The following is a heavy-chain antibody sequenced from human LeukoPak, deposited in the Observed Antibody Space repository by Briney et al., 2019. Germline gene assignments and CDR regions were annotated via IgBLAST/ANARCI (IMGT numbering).Heavy chain of an antibody. J-gene: IGHJ6*03. CDR2: IYHSGST. CDR3: ARVNLAARDYYYYYMDV. Sequence: SETLSLTCTVSGGSISSYYWSWIRQPPGKGLEWIGSIYHSGSTYYNPSLKSRVTISVDTSKNQFSLKLSSVTAADTAVYYCARVNLAARDYYYYYMDVWGKGTTVTVSS. CDR1: GGSISSYY. V-gene: IGHV4-38-2*02. D-gene: IGHD6-13*01.